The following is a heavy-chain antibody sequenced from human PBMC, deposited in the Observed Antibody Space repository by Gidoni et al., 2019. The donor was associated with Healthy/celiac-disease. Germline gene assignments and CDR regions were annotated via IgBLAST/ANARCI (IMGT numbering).Heavy chain of an antibody. D-gene: IGHD3-22*01. J-gene: IGHJ4*02. V-gene: IGHV4-34*01. CDR1: GGSFRGYY. CDR2: INHSGST. Sequence: QVQLQQWGAGLLKPSETLSLTCAVYGGSFRGYYWSWIRQPPGKGLEWIGEINHSGSTNYNPSLKSRVTISVDTSKNQFSLKLSSVTAADTAVYYCARATAYYYDSSGYYYLDYWGQGTLVTVSS. CDR3: ARATAYYYDSSGYYYLDY.